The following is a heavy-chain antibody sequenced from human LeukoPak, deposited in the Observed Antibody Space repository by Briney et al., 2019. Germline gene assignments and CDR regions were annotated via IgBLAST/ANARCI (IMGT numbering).Heavy chain of an antibody. J-gene: IGHJ4*02. D-gene: IGHD4-23*01. CDR2: ISSSSSYI. V-gene: IGHV3-21*01. Sequence: GGSLRLSCAASGFTFSSYSMNWVRQAPGKGLEWVSSISSSSSYIYYADSVKGRFTISRDDAKNSLYLQMNSLRAEDTAVYYCARARTVVDSIPDYWGQGTLVTVSS. CDR3: ARARTVVDSIPDY. CDR1: GFTFSSYS.